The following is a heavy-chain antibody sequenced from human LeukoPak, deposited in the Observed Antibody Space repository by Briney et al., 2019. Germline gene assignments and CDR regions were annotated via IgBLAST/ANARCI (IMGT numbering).Heavy chain of an antibody. J-gene: IGHJ4*02. V-gene: IGHV3-53*01. D-gene: IGHD3-22*01. CDR1: GFAFRNYA. CDR2: IHSGGST. CDR3: AREDYDSSGYYYFDY. Sequence: GGSLRLSCTASGFAFRNYAMSWVRQAPGKGLEWVSVIHSGGSTNYADSVKGRFTISRDSSKNTLYLQMNSLRAEDTAVYYCAREDYDSSGYYYFDYWGQGTLVTVSS.